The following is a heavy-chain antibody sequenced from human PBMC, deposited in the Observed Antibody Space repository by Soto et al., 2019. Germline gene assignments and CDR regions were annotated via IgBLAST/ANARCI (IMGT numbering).Heavy chain of an antibody. CDR1: GFTFSSYW. D-gene: IGHD6-13*01. J-gene: IGHJ4*02. CDR3: ARAPPAAGTLIYLDY. Sequence: PGGSLRLSCAASGFTFSSYWMHWVRQAPGKGLVWVSRINSDGSSTSYADSVKGRFTISRDNAKNTLYLQMNSLRAEDTAVYYCARAPPAAGTLIYLDYWGQGTLVTVSS. CDR2: INSDGSST. V-gene: IGHV3-74*01.